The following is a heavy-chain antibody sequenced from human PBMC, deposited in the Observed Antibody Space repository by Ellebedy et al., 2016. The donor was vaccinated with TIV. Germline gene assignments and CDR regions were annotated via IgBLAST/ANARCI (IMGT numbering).Heavy chain of an antibody. D-gene: IGHD1-26*01. Sequence: ASVKVSCXASGYTFTSYYMHWVRQAPGQGLEWMGIINPSGGSTSYAQKFQGRVTMTRDTSTSTVYMELSSLRSEDTAVYYCARDYVGATIAIYFDYWGQGTLVTVSS. CDR3: ARDYVGATIAIYFDY. CDR1: GYTFTSYY. V-gene: IGHV1-46*01. J-gene: IGHJ4*02. CDR2: INPSGGST.